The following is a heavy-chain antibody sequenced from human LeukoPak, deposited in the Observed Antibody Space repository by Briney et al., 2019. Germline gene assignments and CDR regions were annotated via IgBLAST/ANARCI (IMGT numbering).Heavy chain of an antibody. CDR1: GFTFSSYA. CDR3: AREGGDIVVVVAATNSWFDP. J-gene: IGHJ5*02. Sequence: GGSLRLSCAASGFTFSSYAMHWVRQAPGKGLEGVAVISYDGSNKYYADSVKGRFTISRDNSKNTLYLQMNSLRAEDTAVYYCAREGGDIVVVVAATNSWFDPWGQGTLVTVSS. D-gene: IGHD2-15*01. V-gene: IGHV3-30-3*01. CDR2: ISYDGSNK.